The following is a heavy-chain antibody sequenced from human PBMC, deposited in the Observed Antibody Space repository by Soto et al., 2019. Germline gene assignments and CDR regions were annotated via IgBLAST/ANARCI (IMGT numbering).Heavy chain of an antibody. J-gene: IGHJ4*02. CDR3: PRDGRVGATSSYLVY. CDR1: GFTFSSYA. V-gene: IGHV3-30-3*01. CDR2: ISYDGSNK. D-gene: IGHD1-26*01. Sequence: QVQLVESGGGVVQPGRSLRLSCAASGFTFSSYAMHWVRQAPGKGLEWVAVISYDGSNKYYADSVKGRFTISRDNSKNTLYLQPNSRSAEDRAVYYRPRDGRVGATSSYLVYWGQGTLVTVSS.